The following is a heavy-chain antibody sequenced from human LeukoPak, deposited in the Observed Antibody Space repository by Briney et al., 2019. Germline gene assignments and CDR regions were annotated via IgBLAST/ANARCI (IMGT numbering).Heavy chain of an antibody. V-gene: IGHV3-11*01. D-gene: IGHD4-17*01. CDR1: GFPFSDHY. Sequence: GGSLRLSCAASGFPFSDHYMIWIRQAPGKGLEWVSYIDYDGTGMSYADSVKGRFTISRDNAKKTLYLDMRSLTVEDSAVYYCAGPYDYGDLSYWGQGSLVSVSS. J-gene: IGHJ4*02. CDR2: IDYDGTGM. CDR3: AGPYDYGDLSY.